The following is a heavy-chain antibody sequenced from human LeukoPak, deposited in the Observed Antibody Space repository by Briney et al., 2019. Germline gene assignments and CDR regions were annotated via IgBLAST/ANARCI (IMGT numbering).Heavy chain of an antibody. Sequence: SETLSLTCTVSGGSISSYYWSWIRQPPGEGLEWIGYIYYSGSTNYNPSLKSRVTISVDTSKNQFSLKLSSVTAADTAVYYCARGHNGSSGYYYVGAFDIWGQGTMVTVSS. V-gene: IGHV4-59*01. D-gene: IGHD3-22*01. CDR2: IYYSGST. J-gene: IGHJ3*02. CDR3: ARGHNGSSGYYYVGAFDI. CDR1: GGSISSYY.